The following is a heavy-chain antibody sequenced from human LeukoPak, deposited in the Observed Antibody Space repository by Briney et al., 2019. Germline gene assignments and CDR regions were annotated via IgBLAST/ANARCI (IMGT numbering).Heavy chain of an antibody. CDR3: ARDYPYCSSTSCSPRYYFDY. V-gene: IGHV3-33*01. J-gene: IGHJ4*02. D-gene: IGHD2-2*01. Sequence: GGSLRLSCAASGFTFSSYGMHWVRQAPGKGLEWVAVIWCDGSNKYYADSVKGRFTISRDNSKNTLYLQMNSLRAEDTAVYYCARDYPYCSSTSCSPRYYFDYWGQGTLVTVSS. CDR1: GFTFSSYG. CDR2: IWCDGSNK.